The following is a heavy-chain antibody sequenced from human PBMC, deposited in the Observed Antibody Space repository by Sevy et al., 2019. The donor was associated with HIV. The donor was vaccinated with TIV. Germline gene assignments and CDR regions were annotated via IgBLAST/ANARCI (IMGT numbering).Heavy chain of an antibody. Sequence: ASVKVSCKASGYTFTSYGISWVRQAPGQGLEWMGWISAYNGNTNYAQNLQGTVTMTTDTSTSTAYMELRSLRSDDTAVYYCARGGPRTNGHIVVVTASYDYWGQGTLVTVSS. D-gene: IGHD2-21*02. CDR3: ARGGPRTNGHIVVVTASYDY. CDR1: GYTFTSYG. J-gene: IGHJ4*02. CDR2: ISAYNGNT. V-gene: IGHV1-18*01.